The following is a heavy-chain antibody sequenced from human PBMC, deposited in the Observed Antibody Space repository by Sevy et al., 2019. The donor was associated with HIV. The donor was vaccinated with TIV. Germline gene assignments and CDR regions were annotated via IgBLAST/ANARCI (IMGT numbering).Heavy chain of an antibody. D-gene: IGHD3-22*01. V-gene: IGHV6-1*01. J-gene: IGHJ3*02. Sequence: QSQTLSLTCDISGDSVSSDSAAWNWIRQSPSRGLEWLGKTYYRSKWYNDYAVSVKGRITINPDTSKNQLSLQLNSVTPEDTAVYYCARDSYYYDSSDYGDAFDIWGQGTMVTVSS. CDR1: GDSVSSDSAA. CDR2: TYYRSKWYN. CDR3: ARDSYYYDSSDYGDAFDI.